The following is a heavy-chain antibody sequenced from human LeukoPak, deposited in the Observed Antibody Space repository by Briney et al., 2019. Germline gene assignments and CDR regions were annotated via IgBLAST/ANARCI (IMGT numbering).Heavy chain of an antibody. CDR3: ARDGGYCSGGSCSDAFDI. Sequence: PSETLSLTCTVSGGSISSYYWSWIRQPPGKGLEWIGEINHSGSTNYNPSLKSRVTISVDTSKNQFSLKLSSVTAADTAVYYCARDGGYCSGGSCSDAFDIWGQGTMVTVSS. J-gene: IGHJ3*02. CDR1: GGSISSYY. D-gene: IGHD2-15*01. V-gene: IGHV4-34*01. CDR2: INHSGST.